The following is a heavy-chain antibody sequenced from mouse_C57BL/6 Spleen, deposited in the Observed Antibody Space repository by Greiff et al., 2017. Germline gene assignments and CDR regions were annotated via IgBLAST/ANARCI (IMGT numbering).Heavy chain of an antibody. Sequence: QVQLQQPGAELVRPGSSVKLSCKASGYTFTSYWMDWVKQRPGQGLEWIGNIYPSDSETHYNQKFKDKATLTVDKSSSTAYMQLSSLTSEDSAVYYCARESAQGFAYWGQGTLVTGSA. J-gene: IGHJ3*01. CDR1: GYTFTSYW. V-gene: IGHV1-61*01. D-gene: IGHD3-1*01. CDR3: ARESAQGFAY. CDR2: IYPSDSET.